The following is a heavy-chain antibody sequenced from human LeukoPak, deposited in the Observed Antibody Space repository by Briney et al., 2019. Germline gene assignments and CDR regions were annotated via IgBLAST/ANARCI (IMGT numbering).Heavy chain of an antibody. CDR2: INAGNGNT. D-gene: IGHD5-18*01. V-gene: IGHV1-3*01. J-gene: IGHJ4*02. Sequence: ASVKVSRKASGYTFTSYAMHWVRQAPGQRLEWMGWINAGNGNTKYSQKFQGRVTITRDTSASTAYMELSSLRSEDTAVYYCAILVFSVQPFDYWGQGTLVTVSS. CDR1: GYTFTSYA. CDR3: AILVFSVQPFDY.